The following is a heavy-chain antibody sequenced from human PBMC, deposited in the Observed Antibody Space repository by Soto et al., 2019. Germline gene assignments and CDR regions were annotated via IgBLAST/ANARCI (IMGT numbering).Heavy chain of an antibody. CDR2: ISYDGTNK. CDR3: AKDGGGYNYGYVMLDKYYYGMDV. CDR1: GFTFSTYA. D-gene: IGHD5-18*01. Sequence: QVQLVESGGGVVHPGRSLRLSCAASGFTFSTYAMHWVRQAPGKGLEWVAVISYDGTNKYYADSVRGRFTISRDNSKNTRLLQTNSLRAEDTAVYYCAKDGGGYNYGYVMLDKYYYGMDVWGQGTTVTVSS. V-gene: IGHV3-30-3*02. J-gene: IGHJ6*02.